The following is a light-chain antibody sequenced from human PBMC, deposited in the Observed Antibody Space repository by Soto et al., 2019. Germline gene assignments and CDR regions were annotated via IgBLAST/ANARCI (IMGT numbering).Light chain of an antibody. Sequence: QLVLTQPPSASGTPGQRVTISCSGSSSNIGTYTVNWYQQVPGTAPKLLIYSNNQRPSGVPDRFSGSKSGTSASLAISGLQSEDEADYYCAAWDASLNGVIFGGGTKVTVL. CDR3: AAWDASLNGVI. CDR2: SNN. J-gene: IGLJ2*01. V-gene: IGLV1-44*01. CDR1: SSNIGTYT.